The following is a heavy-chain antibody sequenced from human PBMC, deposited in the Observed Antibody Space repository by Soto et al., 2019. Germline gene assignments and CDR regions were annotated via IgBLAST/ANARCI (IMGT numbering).Heavy chain of an antibody. J-gene: IGHJ5*02. D-gene: IGHD3-3*01. CDR3: AREITLGVDFWSGYRNWFDP. CDR2: IYTSGST. V-gene: IGHV4-4*07. Sequence: LETLSLTCTVSGGSISSYYWSWIRQPAGKGLEWIGRIYTSGSTNYNPSLKSRVTMSLHTSKNQFSLKLSSVNDVDPAVYYCAREITLGVDFWSGYRNWFDPWGQGTPVTVSS. CDR1: GGSISSYY.